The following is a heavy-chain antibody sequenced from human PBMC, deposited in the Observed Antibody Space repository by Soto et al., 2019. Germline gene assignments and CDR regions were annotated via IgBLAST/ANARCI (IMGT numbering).Heavy chain of an antibody. D-gene: IGHD4-17*01. V-gene: IGHV4-39*01. Sequence: LSLTCTVSGGSISSSSYYWGWIRQPPGKGLEWIGSIYYSGSTYYNPSLKSRVTISVDTSKNQFSLKLSSVTAADTAVYYCARQGNYGDYDYWGQGTLVTVSS. CDR3: ARQGNYGDYDY. CDR2: IYYSGST. J-gene: IGHJ4*02. CDR1: GGSISSSSYY.